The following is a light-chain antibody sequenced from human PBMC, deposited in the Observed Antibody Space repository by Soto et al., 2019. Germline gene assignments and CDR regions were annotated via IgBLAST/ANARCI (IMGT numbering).Light chain of an antibody. CDR2: DNN. Sequence: QSVLKQPPSVAAAPGQRVTISCSGSSSNIGNNNLSWYQQLPGTAPKLLIYDNNKRPSGVPDRFAGSKSGTSATLGITGLQTWEEADYYCAACDGSRTAVVFGGGTQLTVL. V-gene: IGLV1-51*01. CDR1: SSNIGNNN. CDR3: AACDGSRTAVV. J-gene: IGLJ3*02.